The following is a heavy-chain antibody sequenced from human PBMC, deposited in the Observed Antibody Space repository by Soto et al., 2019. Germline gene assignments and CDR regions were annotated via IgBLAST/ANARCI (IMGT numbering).Heavy chain of an antibody. Sequence: SEPLCLTCAVYGGSFSGYYWSWIRQPPGKGLEWIGEINHSGSTNYNPSLKSRVTISVDTSKNQFSLKLSSVTATDTAVYYCAGKFYDFWSGPYYYYYYGMDVWGQGTTVTVSS. CDR1: GGSFSGYY. CDR3: AGKFYDFWSGPYYYYYYGMDV. V-gene: IGHV4-34*01. CDR2: INHSGST. D-gene: IGHD3-3*01. J-gene: IGHJ6*02.